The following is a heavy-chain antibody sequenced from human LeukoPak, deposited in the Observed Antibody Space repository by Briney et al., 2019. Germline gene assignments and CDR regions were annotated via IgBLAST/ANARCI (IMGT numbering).Heavy chain of an antibody. Sequence: PLETLSLTCAVYGGSFSGYYWSWIRQPPGKGLEWIGEINHSGSTNYNPSLKSRVTISVDTSKNQFSLKLSSVTAADTAVYYCARHKRWGVIIGVDYWGQGTLVTASS. CDR1: GGSFSGYY. V-gene: IGHV4-34*01. D-gene: IGHD3-10*01. CDR3: ARHKRWGVIIGVDY. CDR2: INHSGST. J-gene: IGHJ4*02.